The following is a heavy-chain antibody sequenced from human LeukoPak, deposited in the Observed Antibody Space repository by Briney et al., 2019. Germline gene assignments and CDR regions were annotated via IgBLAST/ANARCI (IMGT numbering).Heavy chain of an antibody. D-gene: IGHD6-19*01. CDR2: ISYDGSNK. J-gene: IGHJ6*03. CDR3: AKPSSGWYLNYMDV. CDR1: GFTFSSYG. V-gene: IGHV3-30*18. Sequence: GGSLRLSCAASGFTFSSYGMHWVRQAPGKGLEWVAVISYDGSNKYYADSVKGRFTISRDNSKNTLYLQMNSLRAEDTAVYYCAKPSSGWYLNYMDVWGKGTTVTVSS.